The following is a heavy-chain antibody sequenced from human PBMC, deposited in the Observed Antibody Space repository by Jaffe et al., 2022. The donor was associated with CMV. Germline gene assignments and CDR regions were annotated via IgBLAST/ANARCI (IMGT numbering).Heavy chain of an antibody. CDR1: GFSLSTSGMC. CDR3: ARIHSTLGYCSGGSCYGPHYYYYGMDV. J-gene: IGHJ6*02. D-gene: IGHD2-15*01. CDR2: IDWDDDK. V-gene: IGHV2-70*01. Sequence: QVTLRESGPALVKPTQTLTLTCTFSGFSLSTSGMCVSWIRQPPGKALEWLALIDWDDDKYYSTSLKTRLTISKDTSKNQVVLTMTNMDPVDTATYYCARIHSTLGYCSGGSCYGPHYYYYGMDVWGQGTTVTVSS.